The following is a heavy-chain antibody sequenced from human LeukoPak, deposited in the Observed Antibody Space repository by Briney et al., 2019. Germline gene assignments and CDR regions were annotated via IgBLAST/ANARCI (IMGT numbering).Heavy chain of an antibody. CDR1: GYTFTSYG. J-gene: IGHJ5*02. CDR3: ARSSGPIVPENWFGP. V-gene: IGHV1-18*01. D-gene: IGHD3-22*01. Sequence: ASVKVSCKASGYTFTSYGISWVRQAPGQGLEWMGWISAYNGNTNYAQKLQGRVTMTTDTSTSTAYMELRSLRSDDTAVYYCARSSGPIVPENWFGPWGQGTLVTVSS. CDR2: ISAYNGNT.